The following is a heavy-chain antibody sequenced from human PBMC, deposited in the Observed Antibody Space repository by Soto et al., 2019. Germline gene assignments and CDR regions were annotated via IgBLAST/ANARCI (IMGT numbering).Heavy chain of an antibody. CDR2: IYHSGST. D-gene: IGHD4-17*01. CDR1: GGSISSGGYS. V-gene: IGHV4-30-2*01. J-gene: IGHJ3*02. CDR3: ARIYGAGAFDI. Sequence: QLQLQESGSGLVKPSQTLSLTCAVSGGSISSGGYSWSWIRQPPGKGLEWIGYIYHSGSTYYNPSLTRRVTIAVDRSKNQFSLKLSSVTAADTAVYYCARIYGAGAFDIWGQGTMVTVSS.